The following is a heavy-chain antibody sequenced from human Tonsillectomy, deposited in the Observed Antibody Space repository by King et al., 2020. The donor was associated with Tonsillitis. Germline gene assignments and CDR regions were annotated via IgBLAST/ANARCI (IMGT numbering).Heavy chain of an antibody. V-gene: IGHV3-23*04. CDR3: AKRFSPVGYCSGGSCYSGYYFDY. D-gene: IGHD2-15*01. CDR2: ISGSGGST. J-gene: IGHJ4*02. Sequence: VQLVESGGGLVQPGGSLRLSCAASGFTFSSYTMSWVRQAPGKGLEWVSAISGSGGSTYYADSVKGRFTISRDNSKNTLYLQMNSLRAEDTAVYYCAKRFSPVGYCSGGSCYSGYYFDYWGQGTLVTVSS. CDR1: GFTFSSYT.